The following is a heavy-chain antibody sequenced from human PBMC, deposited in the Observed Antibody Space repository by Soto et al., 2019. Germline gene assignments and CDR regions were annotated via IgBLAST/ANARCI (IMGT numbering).Heavy chain of an antibody. CDR2: INHSGST. CDR1: GGSFSGYY. V-gene: IGHV4-34*01. Sequence: QVQLQQGGAGLLKPSETLSLTCAVYGGSFSGYYWSWIRQPPGKGLEWIGEINHSGSTNYNPSIKSRVTISVDTSRNQFSLKLSSVTAADTAAYYCARGLISSNPECDYWGQGTLVTVST. CDR3: ARGLISSNPECDY. D-gene: IGHD6-13*01. J-gene: IGHJ4*02.